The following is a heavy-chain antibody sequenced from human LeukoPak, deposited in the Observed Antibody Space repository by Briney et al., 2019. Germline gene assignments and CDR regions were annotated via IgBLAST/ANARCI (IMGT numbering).Heavy chain of an antibody. CDR2: IKEDGSEK. D-gene: IGHD6-19*01. CDR3: ARARLAVSGNYFEN. V-gene: IGHV3-7*04. Sequence: GGSLRFSCAASGFTLSTYWMSWVRQAPGKGLEWVANIKEDGSEKYYVDSVKGRFTISRDNAKNSLYLQMNSLRVEDTAVYHCARARLAVSGNYFENWGQGTLVTVSS. J-gene: IGHJ4*02. CDR1: GFTLSTYW.